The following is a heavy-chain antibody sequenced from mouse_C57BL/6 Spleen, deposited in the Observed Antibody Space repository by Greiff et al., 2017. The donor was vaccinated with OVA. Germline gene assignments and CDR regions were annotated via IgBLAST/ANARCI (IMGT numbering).Heavy chain of an antibody. CDR3: ERSGYGSSPYYAMDE. J-gene: IGHJ4*01. CDR1: GYTFTDYN. V-gene: IGHV1-18*01. CDR2: INPNNGGT. D-gene: IGHD1-1*01. Sequence: VQLQQSGPELVKPGASVKIPCKASGYTFTDYNMDWVKQSHGKSLEWIGDINPNNGGTIYNQKFKGKATLTVDKSSSTAYMELRSLTSEDTAVYYCERSGYGSSPYYAMDEWGQGTSVTVSS.